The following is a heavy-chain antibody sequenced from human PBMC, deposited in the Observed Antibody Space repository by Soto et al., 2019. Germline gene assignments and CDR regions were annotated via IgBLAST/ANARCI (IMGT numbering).Heavy chain of an antibody. CDR1: GYTFTGYY. D-gene: IGHD2-15*01. V-gene: IGHV1-2*04. CDR3: ARSGAMVVAATLPDYYYYGMDV. J-gene: IGHJ6*02. CDR2: INPNSGGT. Sequence: QVQLVQSGAEVKKPGASVKVSCKASGYTFTGYYMHWVRQAPGQGLEWMGWINPNSGGTNYAQKFQGWVTMTRDTSISTAYMELSRLRSDDTAVYYCARSGAMVVAATLPDYYYYGMDVWGQGTTVTVSS.